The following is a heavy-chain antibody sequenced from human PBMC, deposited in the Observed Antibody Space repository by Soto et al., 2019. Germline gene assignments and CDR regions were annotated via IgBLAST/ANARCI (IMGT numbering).Heavy chain of an antibody. CDR3: VKGHDHTIWGNYRVEH. CDR2: INWNNGSR. V-gene: IGHV3-9*01. D-gene: IGHD3-16*02. CDR1: GFIFEDFA. Sequence: EVQLVESGGNLVQPGRSLRLSCAGSGFIFEDFALHWVRQAPGRGLEWVSGINWNNGSRAYADAVKGRFTISRDNSKKSLSLQMNSLRLADTALDYCVKGHDHTIWGNYRVEHWGQGSLVTVSP. J-gene: IGHJ4*02.